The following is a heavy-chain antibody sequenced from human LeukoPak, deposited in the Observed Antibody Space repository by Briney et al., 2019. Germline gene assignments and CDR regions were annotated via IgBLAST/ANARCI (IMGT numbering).Heavy chain of an antibody. V-gene: IGHV3-23*01. CDR1: GLTFINYS. D-gene: IGHD3-22*01. CDR3: AKSGAIGTIYDRSGYKLGYYYYMDV. CDR2: ITDSAGST. J-gene: IGHJ6*03. Sequence: GGSLRLSCAASGLTFINYSLSWVRQAPGKGLEWVSGITDSAGSTHYADSVKGRFTISRDNSKNTLYLQMNSLRAEDTAVYYCAKSGAIGTIYDRSGYKLGYYYYMDVWGKGTTVTVSS.